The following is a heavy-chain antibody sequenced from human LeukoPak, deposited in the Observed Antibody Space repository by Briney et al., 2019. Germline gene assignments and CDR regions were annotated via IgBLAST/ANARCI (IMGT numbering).Heavy chain of an antibody. Sequence: SETLSLTCTVSGGSISRGDYYWGWIRQPPGKGLEWIGYIYYSGSTYYNPSLKSRVAISLDTSKNQFSLQLISVTAADTAVYYCARTHGIVGATFFDYWGQGTLVTVSS. J-gene: IGHJ4*02. CDR3: ARTHGIVGATFFDY. V-gene: IGHV4-30-4*08. D-gene: IGHD1-26*01. CDR2: IYYSGST. CDR1: GGSISRGDYY.